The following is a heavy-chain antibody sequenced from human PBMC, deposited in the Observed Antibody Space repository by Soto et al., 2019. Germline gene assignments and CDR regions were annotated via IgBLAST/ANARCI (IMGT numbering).Heavy chain of an antibody. CDR1: GDSVRNPY. D-gene: IGHD3-16*01. V-gene: IGHV4-4*09. J-gene: IGHJ6*03. CDR2: IYRSGST. CDR3: ARTLDYGHMDV. Sequence: QVQMQESGPGLVKPSETLSLTCTVSGDSVRNPYWSWIRRPPGRGLEWIGYIYRSGSTKYSPSLKSRLTISVDTSKNQFSLKLSSVTAADTAVYYCARTLDYGHMDVWGKGTTVTVSS.